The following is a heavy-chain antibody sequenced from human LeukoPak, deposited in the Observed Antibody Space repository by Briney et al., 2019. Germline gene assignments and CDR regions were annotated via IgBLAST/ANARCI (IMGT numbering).Heavy chain of an antibody. CDR1: GFTFRSYA. CDR3: ARGVFVLLWFEVLPTDPSYGMDV. D-gene: IGHD3-10*01. CDR2: ISYYGSNK. J-gene: IGHJ6*02. Sequence: GGPLRLSCAASGFTFRSYAMHWVRQAPGKGLEGVAGISYYGSNKYYADSVKGRFTITRDNSKNTLYLQMNSLRAEDTAVYYCARGVFVLLWFEVLPTDPSYGMDVWGQGTTVTVSS. V-gene: IGHV3-30-3*01.